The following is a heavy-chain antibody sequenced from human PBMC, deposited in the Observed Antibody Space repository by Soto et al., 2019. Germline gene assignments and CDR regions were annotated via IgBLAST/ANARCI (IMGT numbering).Heavy chain of an antibody. V-gene: IGHV3-23*01. CDR3: AKRDVPHSTSNAYVYDH. J-gene: IGHJ4*02. Sequence: EVQLLQSGGGLVQPGGSLTLSCGVSGFPFAPSTMSWVRQAPGKGLEWVSTISVSVGSTYSADSVQGRFTVSSDISDNTLFLRMTSLTADDTAAYFCAKRDVPHSTSNAYVYDHWGRGVLVTVSS. CDR2: ISVSVGST. D-gene: IGHD2-21*01. CDR1: GFPFAPST.